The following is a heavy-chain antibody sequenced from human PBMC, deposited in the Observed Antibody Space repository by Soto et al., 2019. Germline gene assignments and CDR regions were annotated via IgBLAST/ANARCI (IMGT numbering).Heavy chain of an antibody. V-gene: IGHV1-2*02. J-gene: IGHJ4*02. D-gene: IGHD3-16*01. CDR1: GYTFTGYY. Sequence: ASVKVSCKASGYTFTGYYMHWVRQAPGQGLEWMGWINPNSGGTNYAQKFQGRVTMTRDTSISTAYMELSRLRSDDTAVYYCARVMGGVGTFCDALPYWGQGTLVTVSP. CDR2: INPNSGGT. CDR3: ARVMGGVGTFCDALPY.